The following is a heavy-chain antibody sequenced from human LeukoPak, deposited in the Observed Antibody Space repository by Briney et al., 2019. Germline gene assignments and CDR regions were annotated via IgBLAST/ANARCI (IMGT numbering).Heavy chain of an antibody. J-gene: IGHJ4*02. CDR1: GYTFADYY. V-gene: IGHV1-2*02. CDR2: VNPNSGGT. Sequence: ASVKVSCKTSGYTFADYYIHWVRQAPGQGLEWMGWVNPNSGGTNYAKRFEGRVTMTRDTSISTAYMELSRLTSDDTAVYYCARARSVTWTFSYFDYWGRGTMVTVSS. D-gene: IGHD4-17*01. CDR3: ARARSVTWTFSYFDY.